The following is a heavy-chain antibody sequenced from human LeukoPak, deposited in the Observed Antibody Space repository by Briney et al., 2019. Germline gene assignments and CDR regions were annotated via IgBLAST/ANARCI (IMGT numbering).Heavy chain of an antibody. CDR1: GYTFTGYY. D-gene: IGHD1-7*01. Sequence: ASVKVSCKASGYTFTGYYMHWVRQAPGQGLEWMGWINPNSGGTNYAQRFQGRVTMTRDTSISTAYMELSRLRSDDTAVYYCATKRDDWNYYFDYWGQGTLVTVSS. J-gene: IGHJ4*02. V-gene: IGHV1-2*02. CDR3: ATKRDDWNYYFDY. CDR2: INPNSGGT.